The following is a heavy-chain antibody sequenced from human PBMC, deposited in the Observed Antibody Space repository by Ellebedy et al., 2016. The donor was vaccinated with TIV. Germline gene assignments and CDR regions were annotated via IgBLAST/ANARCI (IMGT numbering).Heavy chain of an antibody. CDR2: ITHIGST. V-gene: IGHV4-34*01. CDR3: ARDLMASGWFDP. D-gene: IGHD3-10*01. CDR1: GGSFSSYY. J-gene: IGHJ5*02. Sequence: MPSETLSLTCAVYGGSFSSYYWTWIRQSPGKGLEWIGEITHIGSTTYNPSLKSRVTMSVDTSKNQFSLKLTFVTAADTAIYYCARDLMASGWFDPWGQGTLVTVSS.